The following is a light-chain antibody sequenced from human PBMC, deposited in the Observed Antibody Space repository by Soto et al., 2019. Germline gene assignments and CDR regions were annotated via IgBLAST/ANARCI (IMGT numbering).Light chain of an antibody. V-gene: IGLV1-51*01. J-gene: IGLJ2*01. CDR3: GTWDSSLSAGVV. CDR1: SSNIGNNY. CDR2: DNN. Sequence: QSVLTQPPSVSAAPGQKVTISCSGSSSNIGNNYVSWYQQLPGTAPKLLIYDNNKRPSGIPDRFSGSKSGTSATLCITGLQTGDEADYYCGTWDSSLSAGVVFGGGTKLTVL.